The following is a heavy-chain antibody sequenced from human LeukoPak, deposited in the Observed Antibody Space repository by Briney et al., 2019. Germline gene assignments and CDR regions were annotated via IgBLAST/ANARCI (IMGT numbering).Heavy chain of an antibody. D-gene: IGHD6-19*01. Sequence: SQTLSLTCTVSGGSISSGSYYWSWIRQPAGRGLEWIGRIYTSGSTNYNPSLKSRVTISVDMSKNQFSLKLTSVTGADTAVYYCAGERGEEYSSGWYKRNYFDNWGQGIRVTVSS. V-gene: IGHV4-61*02. J-gene: IGHJ4*02. CDR2: IYTSGST. CDR3: AGERGEEYSSGWYKRNYFDN. CDR1: GGSISSGSYY.